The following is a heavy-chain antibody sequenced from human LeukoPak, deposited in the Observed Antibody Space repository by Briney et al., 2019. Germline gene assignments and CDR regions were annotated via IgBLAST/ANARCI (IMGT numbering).Heavy chain of an antibody. CDR1: GGSISSSNYY. J-gene: IGHJ1*01. CDR2: IYYSGST. CDR3: ARVVQSTDSSGFYLPEYFQH. Sequence: SETLSLTCTVSGGSISSSNYYWGWIRQPPGKGLEWIGNIYYSGSTYYNPSLKSRVTISVDTSKNQFSLKLRSVTAADTGVYYCARVVQSTDSSGFYLPEYFQHWGQGTLVTVSS. D-gene: IGHD3-22*01. V-gene: IGHV4-39*07.